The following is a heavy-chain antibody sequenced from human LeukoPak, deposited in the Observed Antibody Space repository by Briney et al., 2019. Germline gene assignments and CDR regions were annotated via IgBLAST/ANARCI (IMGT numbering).Heavy chain of an antibody. CDR3: ARDSSSYGMDV. D-gene: IGHD6-13*01. V-gene: IGHV1-18*01. CDR1: GYTFTSYG. J-gene: IGHJ6*02. Sequence: GASVKVSCKASGYTFTSYGISWVRQAPGQGLEWVGWISAYNRNTNYAQKIQGRVTMTTDTSTSTAYMELRSLRSDDTAVYYCARDSSSYGMDVWGQGTTVTVSS. CDR2: ISAYNRNT.